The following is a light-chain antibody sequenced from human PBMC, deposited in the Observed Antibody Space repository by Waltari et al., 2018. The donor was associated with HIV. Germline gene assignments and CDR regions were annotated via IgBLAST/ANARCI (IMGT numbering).Light chain of an antibody. Sequence: QSALPQPASVSGSPGQSLTTPSTGPRSDVASSNLVPWYQHHPGKAPKVMIYAVTKRPSGVSDRFSGSKSGNTASLTISGLQAEDEADYYCCSYAGTSTYVFGTGTKVTVL. CDR3: CSYAGTSTYV. CDR2: AVT. J-gene: IGLJ1*01. CDR1: RSDVASSNL. V-gene: IGLV2-23*02.